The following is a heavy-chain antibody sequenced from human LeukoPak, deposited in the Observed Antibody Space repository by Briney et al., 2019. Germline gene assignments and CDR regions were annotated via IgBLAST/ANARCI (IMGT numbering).Heavy chain of an antibody. CDR1: GGSFSGYY. Sequence: SETLSLTCAVYGGSFSGYYWSWIRQPPGKGLEWIGEINHSGSTNYNPSLKSRVTISVDTSKNQFSLKLSSVTAADTAVYYCARISGSYPSNAFDIWGQGTMVTVSS. CDR3: ARISGSYPSNAFDI. V-gene: IGHV4-34*01. CDR2: INHSGST. D-gene: IGHD1-26*01. J-gene: IGHJ3*02.